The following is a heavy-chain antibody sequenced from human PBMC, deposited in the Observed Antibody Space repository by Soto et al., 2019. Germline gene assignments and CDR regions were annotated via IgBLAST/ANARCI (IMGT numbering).Heavy chain of an antibody. Sequence: EVQLVESGGGLVQPGGSLRLSCAASGFTFSSYWMNWVRQAQGKGLVWVSRINSDGSSTSYADSVKGRFTISRDNAKNTLYLQMNSLRAEDTAVYYCVRTSLGVAAATRDDYWGQGTLVTVSS. V-gene: IGHV3-74*01. D-gene: IGHD2-15*01. CDR1: GFTFSSYW. J-gene: IGHJ4*02. CDR3: VRTSLGVAAATRDDY. CDR2: INSDGSST.